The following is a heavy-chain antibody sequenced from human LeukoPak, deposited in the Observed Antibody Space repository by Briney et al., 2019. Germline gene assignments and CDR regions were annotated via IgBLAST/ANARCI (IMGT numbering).Heavy chain of an antibody. CDR1: GYTFTNYY. CDR3: AREHKYNFWSGPYQTVTYFDP. V-gene: IGHV1-2*02. D-gene: IGHD3-3*01. CDR2: INPNNGDT. Sequence: ASVKVSCKASGYTFTNYYIQWIRQAPGQGLEWMGWINPNNGDTNYAQKFQGRVIMTRDTSINTASMELTRLTSDDTAVYYCAREHKYNFWSGPYQTVTYFDPWGQGTLVTVSS. J-gene: IGHJ5*02.